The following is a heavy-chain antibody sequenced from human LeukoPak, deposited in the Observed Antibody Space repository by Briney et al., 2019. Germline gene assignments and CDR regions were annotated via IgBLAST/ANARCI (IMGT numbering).Heavy chain of an antibody. V-gene: IGHV4-59*01. CDR3: ARARGYSSSWPDY. CDR2: IYYSGST. Sequence: NPSETLSLTCTVSGGSISSYYWSWIRQPPGKGLEWIGYIYYSGSTSYNPSLKSRVTISVDTSKNQFSLKLSSVTAADTAVYYCARARGYSSSWPDYWGQGTLVTVSS. CDR1: GGSISSYY. D-gene: IGHD6-13*01. J-gene: IGHJ4*02.